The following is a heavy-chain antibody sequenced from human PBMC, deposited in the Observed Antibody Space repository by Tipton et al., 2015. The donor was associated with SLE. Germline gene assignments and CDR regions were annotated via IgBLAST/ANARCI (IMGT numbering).Heavy chain of an antibody. V-gene: IGHV4-34*01. CDR1: GGSFSGYY. J-gene: IGHJ5*02. CDR2: INHSGST. Sequence: TLSLTCAVYGGSFSGYYWSWIRQPPGKGLEWIGEINHSGSTNYNPSLKSRVTISVDTSKNQFSLKLSSVTAADTAVYYCARGRSSSRMPFDPRGQGTLVTVSS. CDR3: ARGRSSSRMPFDP. D-gene: IGHD6-13*01.